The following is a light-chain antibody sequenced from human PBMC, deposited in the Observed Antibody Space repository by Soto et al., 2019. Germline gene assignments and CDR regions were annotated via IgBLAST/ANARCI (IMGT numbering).Light chain of an antibody. Sequence: EIVLTQSPATLSLSPGERATLSCRASQSVSSYLAWYQQKPGQAPRLLIYDASNMATGIPARFSGSGSGTDFTLTISSLEPEDFAVYYGQQRSNWPLLYTFGQGTKLEIK. CDR1: QSVSSY. CDR2: DAS. V-gene: IGKV3-11*01. CDR3: QQRSNWPLLYT. J-gene: IGKJ2*01.